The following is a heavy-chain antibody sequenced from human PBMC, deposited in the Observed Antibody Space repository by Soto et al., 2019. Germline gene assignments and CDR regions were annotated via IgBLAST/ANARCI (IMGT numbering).Heavy chain of an antibody. CDR1: GFTFSSYG. J-gene: IGHJ6*02. CDR2: IWYDGSNK. V-gene: IGHV3-33*01. CDR3: ARDRGRGSSWLYYYYYYGMDV. Sequence: GGSLRLSCAASGFTFSSYGMHWVRQAPGKGLEWVAVIWYDGSNKYYADSVKGRFTISRDNSKNTLYLQMNSLRAEDTAVYYCARDRGRGSSWLYYYYYYGMDVWGQGTTVTVSS. D-gene: IGHD6-13*01.